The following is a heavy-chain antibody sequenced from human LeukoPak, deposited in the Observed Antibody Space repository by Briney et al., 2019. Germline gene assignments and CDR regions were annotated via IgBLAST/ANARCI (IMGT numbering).Heavy chain of an antibody. J-gene: IGHJ4*02. CDR1: GGSFRGYY. V-gene: IGHV4-34*01. CDR2: INHSGST. D-gene: IGHD2-15*01. CDR3: ARGRVASVVVVAATSNFDY. Sequence: NPSDTLSLTCAVYGGSFRGYYWSWIRQPPGKGLEWIGEINHSGSTNYNPSLKGRVTISVDTSKNQFSLKLSSVTAADTAVYYCARGRVASVVVVAATSNFDYWGQGTLVTVSS.